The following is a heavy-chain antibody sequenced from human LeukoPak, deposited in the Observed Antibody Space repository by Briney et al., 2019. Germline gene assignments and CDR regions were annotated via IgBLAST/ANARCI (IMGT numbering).Heavy chain of an antibody. CDR1: GFTFSSYA. V-gene: IGHV3-30-3*01. D-gene: IGHD6-13*01. CDR2: ISYDGSNK. CDR3: ARGWGYSSSWYGY. Sequence: GGSLRLSCAASGFTFSSYAMHWVRQAPGKGLEWVAVISYDGSNKYYADSVKGRFTISRDNSKNTLYLQVNSLRAEDTAVYYCARGWGYSSSWYGYWGQGTLVTVSS. J-gene: IGHJ4*02.